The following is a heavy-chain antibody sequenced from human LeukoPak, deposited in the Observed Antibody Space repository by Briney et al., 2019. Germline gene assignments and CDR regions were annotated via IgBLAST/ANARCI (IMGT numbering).Heavy chain of an antibody. J-gene: IGHJ3*02. CDR2: INQDGSEK. CDR1: GITFSRFW. D-gene: IGHD4-17*01. V-gene: IGHV3-7*03. Sequence: GGSLRLSCAASGITFSRFWMSWVRQAPGKGLQWVANINQDGSEKHYVDSVKGRFTISRDNAENSLYLQMNSLRAEDTAVYYCAKEGVDYGDYTDAFDIWGQGTMVTVSS. CDR3: AKEGVDYGDYTDAFDI.